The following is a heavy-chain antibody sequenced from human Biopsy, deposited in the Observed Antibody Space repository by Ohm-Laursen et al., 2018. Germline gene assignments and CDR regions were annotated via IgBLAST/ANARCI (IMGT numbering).Heavy chain of an antibody. CDR1: GFTFSSYY. J-gene: IGHJ4*02. CDR2: INQDGSVK. D-gene: IGHD2-21*01. CDR3: ARSLWPEDY. Sequence: SLRLSCTASGFTFSSYYMSWVRLAPGKGLEWVANINQDGSVKNYVDCVKGRFTIPRDNAENSVYLQMSSLRSEDTAVYYCARSLWPEDYWGQGTLVTVSS. V-gene: IGHV3-7*01.